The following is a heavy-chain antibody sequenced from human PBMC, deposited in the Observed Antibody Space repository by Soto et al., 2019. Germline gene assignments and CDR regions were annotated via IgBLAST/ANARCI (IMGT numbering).Heavy chain of an antibody. CDR1: GFTFSTYG. CDR2: ISYDGNNK. D-gene: IGHD3-10*01. V-gene: IGHV3-30-3*01. CDR3: AGDMREGTAHYYGSGSYFNYYYGMDV. J-gene: IGHJ6*02. Sequence: PGGSLRLSCAASGFTFSTYGMHWVRQAPGKGLEWVAVISYDGNNKDYADSVKGRFTISRDNSKNTLYLQMNSLRVEDTAVYYCAGDMREGTAHYYGSGSYFNYYYGMDVWGQGTTVTVSS.